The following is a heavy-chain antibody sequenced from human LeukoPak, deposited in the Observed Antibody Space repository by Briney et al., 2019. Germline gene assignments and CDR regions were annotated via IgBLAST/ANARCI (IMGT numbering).Heavy chain of an antibody. CDR2: INHSGST. V-gene: IGHV4-34*01. CDR3: ATYYYGSGSHYNWFDP. D-gene: IGHD3-10*01. J-gene: IGHJ5*02. CDR1: GGSFSGYY. Sequence: SETLSLTRAVYGGSFSGYYWSWIRQPPGKGLEWIGEINHSGSTNYNPSLKSRVTISVDTSKNQFSLKLSSVTAADTAVYYCATYYYGSGSHYNWFDPWGQGTLVTVSS.